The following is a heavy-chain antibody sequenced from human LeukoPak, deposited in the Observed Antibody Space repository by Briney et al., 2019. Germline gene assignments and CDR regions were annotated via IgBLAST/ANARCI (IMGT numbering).Heavy chain of an antibody. CDR2: IIPILGIA. CDR3: AKDTQDYYDSSGYPVL. J-gene: IGHJ4*02. D-gene: IGHD3-22*01. V-gene: IGHV1-69*04. Sequence: ASVKVSCKASGGTFSSYTISWVRQAPRQGLEWMGRIIPILGIANYAQKFQGRVTITADKSTSTAYMELSSLRSEDTAVYYCAKDTQDYYDSSGYPVLWGQGTLVTVSS. CDR1: GGTFSSYT.